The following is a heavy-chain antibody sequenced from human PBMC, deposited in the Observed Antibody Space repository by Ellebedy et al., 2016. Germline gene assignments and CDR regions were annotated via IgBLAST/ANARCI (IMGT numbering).Heavy chain of an antibody. CDR1: GFTFSNYR. Sequence: GESLKISCAASGFTFSNYRMSWVRQAPGKGLEWVADIKQDGSEKYYVDSVKGRFTISRDNAKNSLNLQMNSLRVDDTAVYYCARGASSAYQDWGQGTLVIVSS. CDR2: IKQDGSEK. V-gene: IGHV3-7*01. CDR3: ARGASSAYQD. J-gene: IGHJ4*02.